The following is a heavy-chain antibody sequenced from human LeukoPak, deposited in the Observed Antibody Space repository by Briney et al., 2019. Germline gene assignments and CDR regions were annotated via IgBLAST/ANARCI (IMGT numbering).Heavy chain of an antibody. Sequence: SETLSLTCAVYGGSLSGYYWSWIRQPPGKGLEWIGEINHSGSTNYNPSLKSRVTISVDTSKNQFSLKLSSVTAADTAVYYCARVVATANWFDPWGQGTLVTVSS. CDR2: INHSGST. J-gene: IGHJ5*02. D-gene: IGHD2-21*02. V-gene: IGHV4-34*01. CDR1: GGSLSGYY. CDR3: ARVVATANWFDP.